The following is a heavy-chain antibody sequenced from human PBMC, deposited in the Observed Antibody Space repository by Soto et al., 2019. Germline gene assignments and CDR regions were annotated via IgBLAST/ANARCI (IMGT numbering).Heavy chain of an antibody. CDR2: ISYSGNS. J-gene: IGHJ5*02. V-gene: IGHV4-31*03. D-gene: IGHD3-22*01. Sequence: QMQLQESGPGLVKPSQTLSLICSVSGGSISRPGYYWAWIRQHPARGLEWIGSISYSGNSNHNPFCQPRLSLSVYTSQNCFALRLSSVPAADTAVYYCARLRRDGSGFPDLWGQGARVTVSS. CDR1: GGSISRPGYY. CDR3: ARLRRDGSGFPDL.